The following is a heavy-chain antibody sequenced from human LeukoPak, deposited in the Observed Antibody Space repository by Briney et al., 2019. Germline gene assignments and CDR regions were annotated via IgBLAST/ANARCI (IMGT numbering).Heavy chain of an antibody. V-gene: IGHV3-48*03. J-gene: IGHJ6*03. D-gene: IGHD2/OR15-2a*01. CDR1: GFTFSSYE. Sequence: PGGSLRLSCAASGFTFSSYEMNWVRQAPGKGLEWVSYISSSGSTIYYADSVKGRFTISRDNSKNTLFLQMNSLRADDTAVYYCARPFLAGGYYMDVWGKGTTVSVSS. CDR3: ARPFLAGGYYMDV. CDR2: ISSSGSTI.